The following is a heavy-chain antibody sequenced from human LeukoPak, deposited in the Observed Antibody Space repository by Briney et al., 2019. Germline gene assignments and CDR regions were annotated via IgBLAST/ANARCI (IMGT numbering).Heavy chain of an antibody. CDR1: GFTCDDYG. J-gene: IGHJ4*02. D-gene: IGHD1-26*01. CDR3: ARIPRWELLPTDFDY. CDR2: ISSSSSTI. V-gene: IGHV3-48*04. Sequence: GGSLRLSCAASGFTCDDYGMSLVRQAPGKGLEWVSYISSSSSTIYYADSVKGRFTISRDNAKNSLYLQMNSLRAEDTAVYYCARIPRWELLPTDFDYWGQGTLVTVSS.